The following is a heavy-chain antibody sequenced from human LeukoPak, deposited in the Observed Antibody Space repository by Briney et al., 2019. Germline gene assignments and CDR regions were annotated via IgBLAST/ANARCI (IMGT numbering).Heavy chain of an antibody. J-gene: IGHJ4*02. CDR3: ARAQYSSSRGWMGPLTY. V-gene: IGHV1-2*02. Sequence: GASVKVSCKASGYTFTSYGISWVRQAPGQGLEWMGWINPNSGGTNYAQKFQGRVTMTRDTSISTAYMELSRLRSDDTAVYYCARAQYSSSRGWMGPLTYWGQGTLVTVSS. CDR2: INPNSGGT. D-gene: IGHD6-6*01. CDR1: GYTFTSYG.